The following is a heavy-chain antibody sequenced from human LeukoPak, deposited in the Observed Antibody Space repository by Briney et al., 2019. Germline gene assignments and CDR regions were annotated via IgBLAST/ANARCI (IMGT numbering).Heavy chain of an antibody. Sequence: ASVKVSCKASGYTFTGYYMHWVRQAPGQGLGWMGWINPNSGGTNYAQKFQGRVTMTRDTSISTAYMELSRLRSDDTAVYFCASVRDGLRLSTPFDNWGQGTLVTVSP. CDR2: INPNSGGT. J-gene: IGHJ4*02. D-gene: IGHD5-12*01. CDR3: ASVRDGLRLSTPFDN. V-gene: IGHV1-2*02. CDR1: GYTFTGYY.